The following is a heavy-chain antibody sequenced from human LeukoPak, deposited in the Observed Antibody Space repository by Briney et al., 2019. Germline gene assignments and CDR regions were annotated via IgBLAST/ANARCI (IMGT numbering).Heavy chain of an antibody. CDR2: MSDDGSNK. Sequence: GGSPRVSCVESGVSFCSYVMYWVCEGLGEGLERGADMSDDGSNKYYAETVKGRFTISRDNSKNTLYLQMNSLRAEDTAEYYCARDLGLYSPRDHYYYGMDVWGQGTTVTVSS. J-gene: IGHJ6*02. CDR3: ARDLGLYSPRDHYYYGMDV. V-gene: IGHV3-30-3*01. CDR1: GVSFCSYV. D-gene: IGHD3-3*01.